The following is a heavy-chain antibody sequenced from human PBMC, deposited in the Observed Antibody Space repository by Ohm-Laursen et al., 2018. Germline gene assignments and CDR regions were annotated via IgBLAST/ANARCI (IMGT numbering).Heavy chain of an antibody. V-gene: IGHV4-34*01. Sequence: SQTLSLTCALYSGSFGPYYWSWIRQPPGKGLEWIGEINHRGNTNYSPSLKSRVTMSVDTSRNHFSLELTSVTAADTAVYYCARGRDDSYYYYGMTSGAKGPRSPSP. CDR2: INHRGNT. CDR1: SGSFGPYY. J-gene: IGHJ6*02. CDR3: ARGRDDSYYYYGMTS. D-gene: IGHD3-3*01.